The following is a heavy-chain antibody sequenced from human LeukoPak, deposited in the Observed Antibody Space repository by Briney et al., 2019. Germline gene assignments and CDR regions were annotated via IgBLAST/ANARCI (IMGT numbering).Heavy chain of an antibody. Sequence: ASVTVSCKASGYTFTSYGISWVRQAPGQGLEWMGWISAYNGNTNYAQKLQGRVTMTTDTSTSTAYMELRSLRSDDTAVYYCARYYYDSSGSDYGMDVWGQGTTVTVSS. J-gene: IGHJ6*02. CDR2: ISAYNGNT. CDR1: GYTFTSYG. D-gene: IGHD3-22*01. V-gene: IGHV1-18*01. CDR3: ARYYYDSSGSDYGMDV.